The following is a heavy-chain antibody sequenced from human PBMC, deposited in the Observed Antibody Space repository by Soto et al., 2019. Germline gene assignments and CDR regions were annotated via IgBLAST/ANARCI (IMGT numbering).Heavy chain of an antibody. J-gene: IGHJ6*03. CDR1: GGSFSGYY. V-gene: IGHV4-34*01. CDR3: ARWGVVAATLPLYYYYYMDV. Sequence: PSETLSLTCAVYGGSFSGYYWSWIRQPPGKGLEWIGEINHSGSTNYNPSLKSRVAISVDTSKNQFSLKLSSVTAADTAVYYCARWGVVAATLPLYYYYYMDVWGKGTTVT. D-gene: IGHD2-15*01. CDR2: INHSGST.